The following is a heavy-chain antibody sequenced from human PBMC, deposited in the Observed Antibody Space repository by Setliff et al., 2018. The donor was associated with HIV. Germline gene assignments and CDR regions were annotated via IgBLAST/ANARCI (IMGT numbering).Heavy chain of an antibody. CDR1: GGSISTTTYF. Sequence: NPSETLSLTCTVSGGSISTTTYFWTWIRQPAGKGLEWIGHVYPSGSTNYNPSLQSRVAMSVDTSKNQFTLQLSSVTAAYTAVYYCASALYYNFRSAYYVTPYYFDYWGQGTLVTVSS. J-gene: IGHJ4*02. CDR2: VYPSGST. V-gene: IGHV4-61*09. D-gene: IGHD3-3*01. CDR3: ASALYYNFRSAYYVTPYYFDY.